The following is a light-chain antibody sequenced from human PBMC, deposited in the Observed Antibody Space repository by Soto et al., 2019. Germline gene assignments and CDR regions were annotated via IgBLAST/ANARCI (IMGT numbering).Light chain of an antibody. J-gene: IGKJ2*01. V-gene: IGKV3-20*01. CDR1: QSVSSSY. CDR3: QQYGSSPPYT. Sequence: EIVLTQSPGTLSLSPGERATLSCRASQSVSSSYLAWYQQKPGQAPRLLIYGALNRATGIPDRFSASGSGTDFTLNISRLEPEDFAMYYCQQYGSSPPYTFGQGTKLEIK. CDR2: GAL.